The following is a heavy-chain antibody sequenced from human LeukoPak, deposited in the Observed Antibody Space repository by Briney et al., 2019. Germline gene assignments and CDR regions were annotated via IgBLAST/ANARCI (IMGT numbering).Heavy chain of an antibody. CDR1: GYTFTGYY. D-gene: IGHD1-26*01. CDR3: ARDESGGSYWDY. V-gene: IGHV1-2*04. Sequence: GASVKVSCKASGYTFTGYYMHWVRQAPGQGLEWMGWINPNSGGTNYAQKFQGWVTMTRDTSISTAYMELSRLRSEDTAVYYCARDESGGSYWDYWGQGTLVTISS. J-gene: IGHJ4*02. CDR2: INPNSGGT.